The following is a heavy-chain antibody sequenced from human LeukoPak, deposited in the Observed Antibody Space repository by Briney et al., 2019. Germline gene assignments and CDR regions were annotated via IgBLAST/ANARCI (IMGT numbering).Heavy chain of an antibody. CDR3: ARAKQRLVLFDY. J-gene: IGHJ4*02. V-gene: IGHV4-59*08. CDR1: GGSISSYY. D-gene: IGHD6-13*01. Sequence: SETLSLTCTVSGGSISSYYWSWIRQPPGKGLEWIGYIYYSGSTNYNPSLKSRVTISVDTSKNQFSLKLSSVTAADTAVYYCARAKQRLVLFDYWGQGTLVTVSS. CDR2: IYYSGST.